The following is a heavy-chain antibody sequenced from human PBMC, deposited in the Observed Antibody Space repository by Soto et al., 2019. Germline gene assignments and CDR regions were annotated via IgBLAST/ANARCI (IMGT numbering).Heavy chain of an antibody. V-gene: IGHV4-59*01. J-gene: IGHJ4*02. D-gene: IGHD5-18*01. Sequence: ETLSLTCTVSGGSLSSYYWSWIRRPPGMGLEWIASISYSGTTNYNSSLKSRVTISIDTSKNQFSLKFNSVTAADTAVYYCAREGYNFGPFDYWGQGALVTVSS. CDR2: ISYSGTT. CDR1: GGSLSSYY. CDR3: AREGYNFGPFDY.